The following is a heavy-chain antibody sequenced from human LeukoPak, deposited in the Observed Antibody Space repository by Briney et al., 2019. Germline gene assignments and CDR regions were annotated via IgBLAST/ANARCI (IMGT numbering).Heavy chain of an antibody. D-gene: IGHD6-13*01. CDR1: GFTFSSYA. J-gene: IGHJ4*02. Sequence: GGSLRLSCAASGFTFSSYAMSCVRQPPGKGLEWVSAISGSGDNTYYADSVKGRFTISRDNSKNTLYLQMNSLRAEDTAVYYCANARAAADYWGQGTLVTVSS. V-gene: IGHV3-23*01. CDR3: ANARAAADY. CDR2: ISGSGDNT.